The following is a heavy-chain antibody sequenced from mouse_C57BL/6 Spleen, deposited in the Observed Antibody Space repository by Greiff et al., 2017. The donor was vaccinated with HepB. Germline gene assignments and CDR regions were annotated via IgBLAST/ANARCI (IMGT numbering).Heavy chain of an antibody. J-gene: IGHJ4*01. Sequence: QVQLKQSGPELVKPGASVKISCKASGYAFSSSWMNWVKQRPGKGLEWIGRIYPGDGDTNYNGKFKGKATLTADKSSSTAYMQLSSLTSEDSAVYFCAREAYDYYAMDYWGQGTSVTVSS. D-gene: IGHD3-2*02. CDR2: IYPGDGDT. CDR1: GYAFSSSW. V-gene: IGHV1-82*01. CDR3: AREAYDYYAMDY.